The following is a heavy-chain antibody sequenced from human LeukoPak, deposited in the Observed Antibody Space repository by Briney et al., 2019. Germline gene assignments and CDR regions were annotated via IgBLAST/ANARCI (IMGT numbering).Heavy chain of an antibody. CDR2: IWYDGSQR. J-gene: IGHJ3*02. CDR3: AIESFDSGGPGSGSPAFDI. CDR1: AFIFSKYG. Sequence: GGSLTLSCAASAFIFSKYGLHWVRQAPGKGLQWVAMIWYDGSQRYYVDSVKGRYTNSRDSSKNAMFLQMDGLTEEGTAVYYCAIESFDSGGPGSGSPAFDIWGQGTMVSVSS. V-gene: IGHV3-30*02. D-gene: IGHD3-22*01.